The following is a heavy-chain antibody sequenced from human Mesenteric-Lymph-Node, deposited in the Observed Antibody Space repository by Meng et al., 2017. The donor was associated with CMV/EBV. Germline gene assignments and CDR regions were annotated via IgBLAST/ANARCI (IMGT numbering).Heavy chain of an antibody. D-gene: IGHD6-19*01. Sequence: GESLKISCAASGFTFSCYGMHWVRQAPGKGLEWVAFIRYDGSNKYYADSVKGRFTISRDNSKNTLYLQMNSLRAEDTAAYYCAKDPAGTRGYYFDYWGQGMLVTVSS. CDR1: GFTFSCYG. V-gene: IGHV3-30*02. CDR3: AKDPAGTRGYYFDY. CDR2: IRYDGSNK. J-gene: IGHJ4*02.